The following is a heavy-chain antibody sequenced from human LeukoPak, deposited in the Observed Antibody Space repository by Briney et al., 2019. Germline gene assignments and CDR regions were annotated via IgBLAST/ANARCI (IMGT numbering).Heavy chain of an antibody. J-gene: IGHJ4*02. Sequence: SETLSLTCAVSGYSISSGYYWGFIRQPPGKGLEWSGSIYHSGSTYYNPSLKSRVTISVDTSKNQFSLKLSSVTAADTAVYYCAREVVARITYSDYWGQGTLVTVSS. V-gene: IGHV4-38-2*02. CDR3: AREVVARITYSDY. CDR1: GYSISSGYY. D-gene: IGHD5-12*01. CDR2: IYHSGST.